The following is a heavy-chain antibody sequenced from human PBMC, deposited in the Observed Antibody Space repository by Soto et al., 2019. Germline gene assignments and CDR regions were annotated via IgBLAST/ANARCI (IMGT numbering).Heavy chain of an antibody. CDR2: INPSGGSA. Sequence: ASVKVSCKASGYSFLRHYIHWVRQAPGQGLEWMGLINPSGGSATLAQKFQGRVTMTRDTSTSTVYMELTILRSEDAAVYYCARDYLSSKLSVRYFDFWGQGTLDTVSS. D-gene: IGHD2-2*01. CDR1: GYSFLRHY. CDR3: ARDYLSSKLSVRYFDF. J-gene: IGHJ4*02. V-gene: IGHV1-46*01.